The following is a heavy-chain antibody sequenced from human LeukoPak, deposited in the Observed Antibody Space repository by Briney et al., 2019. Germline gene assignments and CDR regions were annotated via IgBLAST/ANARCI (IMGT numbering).Heavy chain of an antibody. J-gene: IGHJ4*02. V-gene: IGHV4-34*01. D-gene: IGHD2-15*01. CDR3: ATTDYCSGGSCYSDY. CDR2: INHSGST. Sequence: SETLSLTCAVYGGSFSGYYWSWIRQPPGKGLEWIGEINHSGSTNYNPSLKSRVTISVDTSKNQFSLKLSSVTAADTAVYYCATTDYCSGGSCYSDYWGQGTLVTVSS. CDR1: GGSFSGYY.